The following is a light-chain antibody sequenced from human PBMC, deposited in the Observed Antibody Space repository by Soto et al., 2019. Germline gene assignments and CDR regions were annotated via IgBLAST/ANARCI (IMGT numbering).Light chain of an antibody. V-gene: IGLV2-14*01. CDR1: SSDVGGNKY. J-gene: IGLJ1*01. Sequence: QSALTQPASVSGSPGQSITISCTGTSSDVGGNKYVSWYQQYPGKAPKLIISEVSNRPSGVSNRFSGSKSGTAASLTISGLQTEDEADYFCFSFTTDWTHVFGTGTKLTVL. CDR2: EVS. CDR3: FSFTTDWTHV.